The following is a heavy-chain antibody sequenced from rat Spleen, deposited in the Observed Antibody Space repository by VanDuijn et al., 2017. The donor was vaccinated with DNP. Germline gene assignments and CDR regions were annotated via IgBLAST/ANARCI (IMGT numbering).Heavy chain of an antibody. J-gene: IGHJ2*01. CDR3: ARWYNYFDY. CDR2: ITYSGTT. Sequence: EVQLQESGPGLVKPSQSLSLTCSVTGYSITSNYWGWIRKFPGNKMEYIGQITYSGTTNYNPYLKSRISITRDTSKNQFFLHLNSVTTEDTATYYCARWYNYFDYWGQGVMVTVSS. V-gene: IGHV3-1*01. D-gene: IGHD1-5*01. CDR1: GYSITSNY.